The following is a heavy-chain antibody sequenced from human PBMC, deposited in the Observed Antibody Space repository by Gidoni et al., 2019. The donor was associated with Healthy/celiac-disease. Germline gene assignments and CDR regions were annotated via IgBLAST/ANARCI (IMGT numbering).Heavy chain of an antibody. CDR3: AGPSEAARATYYYYYGMDV. CDR1: GGSISSSSYY. V-gene: IGHV4-39*01. CDR2: IYYSGST. Sequence: QLQLQESGPGLVKPSETLSLTCTVSGGSISSSSYYWGWIRQPPGKGLEWIGSIYYSGSTYYNPSLKSRVTISVDTSKNQFSLKLSSVTAADTAVYYCAGPSEAARATYYYYYGMDVWGQGTTVTVSS. J-gene: IGHJ6*02. D-gene: IGHD6-6*01.